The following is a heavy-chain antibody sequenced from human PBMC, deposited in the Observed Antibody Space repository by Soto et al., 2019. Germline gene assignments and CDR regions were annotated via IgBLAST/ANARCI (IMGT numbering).Heavy chain of an antibody. J-gene: IGHJ5*02. Sequence: PSETLSLTCTVSGGSVSSGSYYWSWIRQPPGKGLEWIGYIYYSGSTNYNPSLKSRVTISVDTSKNQFSLKLSSVTAADTAVYYCARVLGSGWYPVRWFDPWGQGTLVTVSS. CDR2: IYYSGST. V-gene: IGHV4-61*01. CDR1: GGSVSSGSYY. CDR3: ARVLGSGWYPVRWFDP. D-gene: IGHD6-19*01.